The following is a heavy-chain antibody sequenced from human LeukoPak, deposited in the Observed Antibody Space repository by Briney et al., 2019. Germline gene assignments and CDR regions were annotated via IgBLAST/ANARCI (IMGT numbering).Heavy chain of an antibody. CDR3: ARLPAADY. D-gene: IGHD2-2*01. Sequence: SETLSLTCTVSGGSISSSSHYWGWIRQPPGKGLEWIGSIYYSGSTYYNPSLKSRVTISVDTSKNQFSLKLSSVTAADTAVYYCARLPAADYWGQGTLVTVSS. V-gene: IGHV4-39*07. J-gene: IGHJ4*02. CDR1: GGSISSSSHY. CDR2: IYYSGST.